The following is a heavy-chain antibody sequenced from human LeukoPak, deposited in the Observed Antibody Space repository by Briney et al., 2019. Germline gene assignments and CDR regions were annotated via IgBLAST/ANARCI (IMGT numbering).Heavy chain of an antibody. Sequence: GGSLRLSCAASGFTFSTYGMHWVRQAPGKGLEWVAAIWSDGSNRFYADSVKGRFTFSRDNSKNTLSLQMNSLRAEDTAVYYCVKERSPFDAFGIWGQGTMVTVSS. CDR1: GFTFSTYG. CDR3: VKERSPFDAFGI. V-gene: IGHV3-33*06. CDR2: IWSDGSNR. J-gene: IGHJ3*02.